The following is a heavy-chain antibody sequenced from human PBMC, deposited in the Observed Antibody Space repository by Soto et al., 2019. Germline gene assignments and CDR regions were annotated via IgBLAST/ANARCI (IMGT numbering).Heavy chain of an antibody. Sequence: PTLVNPTETLTLTCTVSGFSLSNARMGVSWIRQPPGKALEWLAHIFSNDEKSYSTSLKSRLTISKDTSKSQVVLTMTNMDPVDTATYYCARINVVVVAATGRRGWFDPRGQGTLVTVSS. CDR2: IFSNDEK. J-gene: IGHJ5*02. D-gene: IGHD2-15*01. V-gene: IGHV2-26*01. CDR3: ARINVVVVAATGRRGWFDP. CDR1: GFSLSNARMG.